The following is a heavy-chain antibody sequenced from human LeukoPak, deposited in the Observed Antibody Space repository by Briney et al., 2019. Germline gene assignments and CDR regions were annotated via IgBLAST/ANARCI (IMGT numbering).Heavy chain of an antibody. CDR1: GGSISSSSYY. V-gene: IGHV4-39*01. D-gene: IGHD3-10*01. J-gene: IGHJ4*02. CDR2: IYYSGST. CDR3: ARSIGGYFDY. Sequence: KPSETLSLTCTVSGGSISSSSYYWGWIRQPPGKRLEWIGSIYYSGSTYYNPSLKSRVTISVDTSKNQFSLKLSSVTAADTAVYYCARSIGGYFDYWGQGTLVTVSS.